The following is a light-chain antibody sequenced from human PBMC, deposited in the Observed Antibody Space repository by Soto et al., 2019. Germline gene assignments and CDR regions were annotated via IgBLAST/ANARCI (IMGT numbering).Light chain of an antibody. CDR3: SLYTRENTYV. CDR2: GNI. CDR1: SSNIGAGYD. J-gene: IGLJ1*01. Sequence: QSVLTQPPSVSGAPGQRVTISCTGSSSNIGAGYDVHWYQQLPGTAPKLLIYGNINRPSGVPDRFSGSKSGTSASLAITGLQAEDEAYYYCSLYTRENTYVFGTGIKVT. V-gene: IGLV1-40*01.